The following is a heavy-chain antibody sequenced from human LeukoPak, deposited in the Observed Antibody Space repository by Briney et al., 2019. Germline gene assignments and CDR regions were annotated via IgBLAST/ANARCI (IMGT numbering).Heavy chain of an antibody. CDR1: GGSISSYY. V-gene: IGHV4-59*01. D-gene: IGHD5-18*01. CDR2: IYYSGST. CDR3: ARDQNSYGYFDY. Sequence: PSETLSLTCTVSGGSISSYYWSWIRQPPGKGLEWIGYIYYSGSTNYNPSLKSRVTISVDTSKNQFSLKLSSVTAADTAVYYCARDQNSYGYFDYWGQGTLVTASS. J-gene: IGHJ4*02.